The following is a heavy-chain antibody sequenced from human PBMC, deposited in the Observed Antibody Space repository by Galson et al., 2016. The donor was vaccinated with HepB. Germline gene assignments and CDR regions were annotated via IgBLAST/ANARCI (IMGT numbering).Heavy chain of an antibody. CDR3: ATQKLLWFGEGDF. Sequence: LSLTCTVSGGSISSSSSYWGWIRQPPGKGLEWIGSIHYSGSTYYSPSLKSRVTMSVDTSKNQFSLRLTSVTAADTAVYYCATQKLLWFGEGDFWGQGTLVTVSS. CDR1: GGSISSSSSY. J-gene: IGHJ4*02. V-gene: IGHV4-39*01. D-gene: IGHD3-10*01. CDR2: IHYSGST.